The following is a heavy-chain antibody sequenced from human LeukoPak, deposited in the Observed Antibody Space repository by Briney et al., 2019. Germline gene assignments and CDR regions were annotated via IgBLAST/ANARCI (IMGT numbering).Heavy chain of an antibody. Sequence: SETLSLTCAVVGESFSSYYWSWIRQPPGKGLEWIGEITQSGSTNYSPSLKSRVTISADTSKNQFTLKLTSLTAADTSVYFCANALPRRAFDFWGPGTMVTVSS. J-gene: IGHJ3*01. V-gene: IGHV4-34*01. CDR3: ANALPRRAFDF. CDR2: ITQSGST. CDR1: GESFSSYY.